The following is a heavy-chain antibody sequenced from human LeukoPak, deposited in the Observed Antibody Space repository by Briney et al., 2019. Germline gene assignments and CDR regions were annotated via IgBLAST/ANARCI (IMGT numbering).Heavy chain of an antibody. D-gene: IGHD2-2*01. V-gene: IGHV4-39*01. CDR3: ARGGYHYYYGMDV. CDR1: GGSISSSSYY. Sequence: SETLSLTCTVSGGSISSSSYYWGWIRQPPGKGLEWIGSIYYSGSTYYNPSLKSRVTISVDTSKNQFSLKLSSVTAADTAVYYCARGGYHYYYGMDVWGQGTTVTVSS. J-gene: IGHJ6*02. CDR2: IYYSGST.